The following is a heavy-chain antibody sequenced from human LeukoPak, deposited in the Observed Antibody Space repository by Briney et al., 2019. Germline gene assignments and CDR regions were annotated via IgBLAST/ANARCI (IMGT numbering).Heavy chain of an antibody. CDR3: ARGVDGYNLDY. CDR1: GDSISSSSYY. D-gene: IGHD5-24*01. V-gene: IGHV4-39*07. Sequence: SETLSLTCTVSGDSISSSSYYWGWIRQPPGKGLEWIGSVFYSGSTYYNPSLKSRVTISVDTSKNQFSLKLSSVTAADTAVYYCARGVDGYNLDYWGQGTLVTVSS. J-gene: IGHJ4*02. CDR2: VFYSGST.